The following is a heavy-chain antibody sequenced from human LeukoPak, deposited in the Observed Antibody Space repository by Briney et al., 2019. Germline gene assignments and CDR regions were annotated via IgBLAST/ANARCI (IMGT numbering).Heavy chain of an antibody. CDR3: TRIRFDFWSGPGPYYYMDV. Sequence: GRSLRLSCTASGFTFGDYAMSWVRQAPGKGLEWVGFIRSKAYGGTTEYAASVKGRFTISRDDSKSIAYLQMNSLKTEDTAVYYCTRIRFDFWSGPGPYYYMDVWGNGTTVTVSS. CDR2: IRSKAYGGTT. D-gene: IGHD3-3*01. V-gene: IGHV3-49*04. CDR1: GFTFGDYA. J-gene: IGHJ6*03.